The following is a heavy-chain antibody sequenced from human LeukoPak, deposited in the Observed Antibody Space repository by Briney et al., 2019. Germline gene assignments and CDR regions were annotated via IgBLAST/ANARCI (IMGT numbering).Heavy chain of an antibody. CDR1: GFTFSSYD. V-gene: IGHV3-13*01. CDR2: IGTAGDT. J-gene: IGHJ4*02. CDR3: AREAREGGFDY. D-gene: IGHD1-26*01. Sequence: PGGSLRLSCAASGFTFSSYDMHWVRQATGKGLEWVSAIGTAGDTYYPGSVKGRFTISRENAKNSLYLQMNSLRAGDTAVYYCAREAREGGFDYWGQGTLVTVSS.